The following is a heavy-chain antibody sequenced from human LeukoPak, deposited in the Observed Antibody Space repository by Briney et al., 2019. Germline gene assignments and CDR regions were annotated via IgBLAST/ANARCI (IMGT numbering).Heavy chain of an antibody. Sequence: SETLSLTCTLSSDSSSIAYWSWIRQPAGKGLEWIGRIQTSGSTHYNPSLQSRVTMSADTSKNQFSLNLNSVTAADTAVYYCAKGRWRTPMISPYYFDLWGQGTLVTVSS. CDR1: SDSSSIAY. CDR2: IQTSGST. V-gene: IGHV4-4*07. CDR3: AKGRWRTPMISPYYFDL. J-gene: IGHJ4*02. D-gene: IGHD3-16*01.